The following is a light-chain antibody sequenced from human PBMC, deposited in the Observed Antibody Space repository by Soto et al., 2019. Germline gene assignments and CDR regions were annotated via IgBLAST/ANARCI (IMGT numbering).Light chain of an antibody. V-gene: IGKV4-1*01. CDR1: QSVLHRSNGNTY. Sequence: DIVMTQSPDSLSVSLGERATIKCRSSQSVLHRSNGNTYIAWYQQKPGQPPKLLIYWSSTRDSGVPDRFIGSGSATAFTRTVSSLQAEDVAVYYCQQYHSLPFTFGPGTKVHIE. J-gene: IGKJ3*01. CDR2: WSS. CDR3: QQYHSLPFT.